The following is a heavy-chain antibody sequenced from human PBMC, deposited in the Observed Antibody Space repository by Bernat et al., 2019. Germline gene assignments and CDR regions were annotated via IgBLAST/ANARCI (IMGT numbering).Heavy chain of an antibody. V-gene: IGHV3-66*01. D-gene: IGHD3-9*01. J-gene: IGHJ6*02. Sequence: EVQLVESGGGLVQAGGSLRLSCAASGFTVSNSYMTWVRQAPGKGLEWVSVIYSGGHTYYADSVKGRFTISRDNSKNTLYLQMNSLRAEDTAVYYCAQSEAYLTGPSGGMDVWGQGTTVTVSS. CDR2: IYSGGHT. CDR1: GFTVSNSY. CDR3: AQSEAYLTGPSGGMDV.